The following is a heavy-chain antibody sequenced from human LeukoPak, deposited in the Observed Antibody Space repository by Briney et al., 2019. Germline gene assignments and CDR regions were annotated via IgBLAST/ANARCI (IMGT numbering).Heavy chain of an antibody. D-gene: IGHD3-10*01. Sequence: PGESLRLSCAASGFTFSSYGMSWVRQAPGKGLEWVSAISGSGGSTYYADSVKGRFTISRDNSKNTLYLQMNSLRAEDTAVYYCAKNPRTYGSGSHFDYWGQGTLVTVSS. CDR3: AKNPRTYGSGSHFDY. J-gene: IGHJ4*02. V-gene: IGHV3-23*01. CDR1: GFTFSSYG. CDR2: ISGSGGST.